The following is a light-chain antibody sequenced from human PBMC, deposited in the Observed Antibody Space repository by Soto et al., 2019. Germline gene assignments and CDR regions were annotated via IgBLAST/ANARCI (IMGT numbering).Light chain of an antibody. J-gene: IGKJ5*01. CDR3: QQNNRWPHIT. CDR2: KAS. Sequence: DIQMTQSPSTLSASVGDRVTITCRASQSISSWLAWYQQKPGKAPKLLIYKASSLESGVPSRFSGSGSGTDFTLTISRLQSEDSAVYFCQQNNRWPHITFGQGTRLEIK. CDR1: QSISSW. V-gene: IGKV1-5*03.